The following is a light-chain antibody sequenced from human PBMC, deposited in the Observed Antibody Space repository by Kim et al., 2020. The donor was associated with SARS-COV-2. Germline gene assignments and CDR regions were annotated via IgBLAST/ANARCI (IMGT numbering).Light chain of an antibody. CDR2: KVS. CDR1: KRLDYNDGNTD. J-gene: IGKJ3*01. CDR3: MQGTHWPFT. Sequence: PASICCRSSKRLDYNDGNTDLNGYHQTPGQAPRRLMYKVSNRDSGVPDRCSGSGSGTDFTLQISRVEAEDGGVYYCMQGTHWPFTFGPGTKVDIK. V-gene: IGKV2-30*01.